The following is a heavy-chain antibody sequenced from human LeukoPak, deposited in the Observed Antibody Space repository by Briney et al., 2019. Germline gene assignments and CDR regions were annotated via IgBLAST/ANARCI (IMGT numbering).Heavy chain of an antibody. CDR1: GFNFRDFC. CDR2: TRGDGITT. J-gene: IGHJ4*02. V-gene: IGHV3-43*02. Sequence: GGSLRLSCAASGFNFRDFCMRWVRQVPGQGLEWVSLTRGDGITTYFADSVKGRFTISRDNSKSSLFLQMNSLRTEDTALYYCARDHVYGGADYWGQGTLVTVSS. D-gene: IGHD5/OR15-5a*01. CDR3: ARDHVYGGADY.